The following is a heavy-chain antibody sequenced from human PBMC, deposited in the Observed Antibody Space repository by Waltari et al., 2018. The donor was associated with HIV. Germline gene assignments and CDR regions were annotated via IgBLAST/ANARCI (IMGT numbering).Heavy chain of an antibody. D-gene: IGHD2-15*01. CDR1: GFRFSTYA. J-gene: IGHJ4*02. CDR3: AKHCSGGTCYLNY. CDR2: IDGSGDT. V-gene: IGHV3-23*01. Sequence: EVLLLESGGNLVQPGGSLRLSCAGSGFRFSTYAMSWVRQAPGKGLEWVSGIDGSGDTYYADSVKGRFTISRDNSKYTLFLQMNSLRADDTAIYYCAKHCSGGTCYLNYWGQGTLVTVSS.